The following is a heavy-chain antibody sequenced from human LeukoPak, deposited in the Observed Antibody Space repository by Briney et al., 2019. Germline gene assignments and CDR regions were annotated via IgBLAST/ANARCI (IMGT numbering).Heavy chain of an antibody. D-gene: IGHD5-18*01. Sequence: GGSLRLSCAASGFTFSSYWMSWVRQAPGKGLEWVANIKQDGSEKYYVDSVKGRFTISRDNAKNSLYLQMNSLRAEDTAVYYCAKNGYSYGFYYYYMDVWGKGTTVTISS. CDR1: GFTFSSYW. CDR3: AKNGYSYGFYYYYMDV. V-gene: IGHV3-7*01. CDR2: IKQDGSEK. J-gene: IGHJ6*03.